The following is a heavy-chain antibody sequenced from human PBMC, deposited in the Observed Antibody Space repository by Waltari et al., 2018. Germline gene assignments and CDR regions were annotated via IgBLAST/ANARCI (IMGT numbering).Heavy chain of an antibody. CDR1: GFIFSTYW. V-gene: IGHV3-74*01. J-gene: IGHJ4*02. CDR2: INSDGSST. D-gene: IGHD6-13*01. Sequence: EVQLVESGGGLVQPGGSLRLSCVASGFIFSTYWMDWVRQAPGTGLVWVSRINSDGSSTTYADSVKGQFTISRDNAKNTLYLHMSSLRAEDTAVYYCVRENIAAAGLESWGQGTLVTVSS. CDR3: VRENIAAAGLES.